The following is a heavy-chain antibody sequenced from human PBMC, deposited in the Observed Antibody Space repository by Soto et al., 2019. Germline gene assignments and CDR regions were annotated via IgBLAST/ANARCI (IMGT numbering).Heavy chain of an antibody. Sequence: GESLKISWNGSGYSSTSYWNSWVRHMAGIGLEWMGRIDPSDSYTNYSPSLQGHVTISADKSISTAYLQWSSLKASDTAMYYCARRHLAVAGSDYWGQGTLVTVSS. J-gene: IGHJ4*02. CDR1: GYSSTSYW. V-gene: IGHV5-10-1*01. D-gene: IGHD6-19*01. CDR2: IDPSDSYT. CDR3: ARRHLAVAGSDY.